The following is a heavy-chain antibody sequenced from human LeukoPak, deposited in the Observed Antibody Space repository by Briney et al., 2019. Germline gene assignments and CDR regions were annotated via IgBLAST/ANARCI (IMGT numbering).Heavy chain of an antibody. CDR2: ISSSSSYI. CDR3: ARGDYDKYGMDV. J-gene: IGHJ6*02. V-gene: IGHV3-21*01. CDR1: GFTFSSYS. Sequence: GGSLRLSCAASGFTFSSYSMNWVRQAPGKGLEWVSSISSSSSYIYYADSVKGRFTISRDNAENSLYLQMNSLRAEDTAIYYCARGDYDKYGMDVWGQGTTVTVSS.